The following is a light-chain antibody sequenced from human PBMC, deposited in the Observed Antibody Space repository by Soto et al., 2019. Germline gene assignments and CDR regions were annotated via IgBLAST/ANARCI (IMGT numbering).Light chain of an antibody. Sequence: DVVMTQSPLSLAVTLGQPASISCRSSQSLVFSDGNSYLDWFQQRPGQPPRRLIYKVSNRDSGVPDRFSGSESGTNFTLKISRVEAEEVGVYYCMQGTHWPRTFGQGTRVEI. CDR1: QSLVFSDGNSY. J-gene: IGKJ1*01. V-gene: IGKV2-30*01. CDR3: MQGTHWPRT. CDR2: KVS.